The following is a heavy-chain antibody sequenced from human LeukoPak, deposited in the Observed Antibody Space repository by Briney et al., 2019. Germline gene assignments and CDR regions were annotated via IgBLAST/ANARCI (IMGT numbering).Heavy chain of an antibody. CDR3: ARTRKRGYSYGPFDY. CDR1: GGSFSGYY. Sequence: SETLSLTCAVYGGSFSGYYSGWSRQPPRKGLEWIGEINHSGSTNYNPSLKSRVTISVDTSKNQFSLKLSSVTAADTAVYYCARTRKRGYSYGPFDYWGQGTLVTVSS. J-gene: IGHJ4*02. D-gene: IGHD5-18*01. CDR2: INHSGST. V-gene: IGHV4-34*01.